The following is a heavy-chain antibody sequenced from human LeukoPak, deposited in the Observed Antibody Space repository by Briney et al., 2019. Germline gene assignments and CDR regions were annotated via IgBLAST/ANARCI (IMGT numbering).Heavy chain of an antibody. CDR3: TSGSYYNDY. D-gene: IGHD3-10*01. J-gene: IGHJ4*02. CDR1: GFTFSSYW. CDR2: IKSDGSGI. V-gene: IGHV3-74*01. Sequence: ESGGSLRLSCTASGFTFSSYWMHWIRQAPGKGLVWVSHIKSDGSGINYADSVNGRFTISRDNAKNTLYLQMHSLRAEDTALYYCTSGSYYNDYWGQGTLVTVSS.